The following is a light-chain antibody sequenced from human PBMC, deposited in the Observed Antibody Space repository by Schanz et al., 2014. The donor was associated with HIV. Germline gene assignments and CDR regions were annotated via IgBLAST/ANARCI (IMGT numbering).Light chain of an antibody. V-gene: IGKV3-15*01. J-gene: IGKJ1*01. CDR2: GAS. Sequence: EIVMTQSPATLSVSPGERATLSCRASQTVSSNLAWYQQKPGQAPRLLIFGASTRATGVPARFSGGGSGTEFTLPINSLQSEDFAVYYCQQYGSSLWTFGQGTKVEIK. CDR3: QQYGSSLWT. CDR1: QTVSSN.